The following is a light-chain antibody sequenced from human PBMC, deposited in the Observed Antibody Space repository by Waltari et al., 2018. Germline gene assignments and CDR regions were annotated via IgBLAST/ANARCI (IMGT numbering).Light chain of an antibody. J-gene: IGKJ1*01. Sequence: DILMTQSPDSLPVSLGERATFHCKSSQSVLYSSNDKNYLAWFQQKPGQPPRLLIYWASTRESGVPDRFSGSGSGTDFTLTISSLQAEDVAIYYCHQYYSVPQTFGQGTKVEIK. CDR1: QSVLYSSNDKNY. CDR3: HQYYSVPQT. CDR2: WAS. V-gene: IGKV4-1*01.